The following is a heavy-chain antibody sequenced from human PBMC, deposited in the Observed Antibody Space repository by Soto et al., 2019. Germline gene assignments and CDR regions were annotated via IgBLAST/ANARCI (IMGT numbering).Heavy chain of an antibody. Sequence: PGGSLRLSCAASGFSFSTYSMNWVRQAPGKGLQWVSSISSSSSYKFYADSVKGRFTISRDNAKNSLYLQMNSLRAEDTAFYYCDRDLASPYNNSYGDYWGQGTLVTVSS. CDR3: DRDLASPYNNSYGDY. CDR1: GFSFSTYS. D-gene: IGHD6-6*01. CDR2: ISSSSSYK. V-gene: IGHV3-21*01. J-gene: IGHJ4*02.